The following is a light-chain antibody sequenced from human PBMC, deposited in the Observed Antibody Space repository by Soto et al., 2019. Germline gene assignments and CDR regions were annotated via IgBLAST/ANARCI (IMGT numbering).Light chain of an antibody. J-gene: IGKJ1*01. Sequence: EIVLTQSPATLSVSPGEGATLSCRASQNIDNKLAWYQQKPGQAPRLLIYDASTRASTARFSGSGFGTDFTLTISSLQPEDSAVYHCQQYIKGPVTFGQGTKVEIK. V-gene: IGKV3-15*01. CDR1: QNIDNK. CDR2: DAS. CDR3: QQYIKGPVT.